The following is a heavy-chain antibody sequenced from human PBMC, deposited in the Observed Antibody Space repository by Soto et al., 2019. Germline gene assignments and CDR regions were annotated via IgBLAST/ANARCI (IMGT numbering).Heavy chain of an antibody. CDR2: TRNKANSYTT. D-gene: IGHD3-22*01. V-gene: IGHV3-72*01. CDR1: GFTFSDHY. J-gene: IGHJ4*02. Sequence: PGGSLRLSCAASGFTFSDHYMDWVRQAPGKGLEWVGRTRNKANSYTTEYAASVKGRFTISRDDSKNSAYLQMNSLKTEDTAVYYCVRATYFSDSSGYTRCLDYWGQGTLVTVSS. CDR3: VRATYFSDSSGYTRCLDY.